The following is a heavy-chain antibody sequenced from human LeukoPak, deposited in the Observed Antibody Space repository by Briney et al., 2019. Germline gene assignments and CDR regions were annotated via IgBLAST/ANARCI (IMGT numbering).Heavy chain of an antibody. J-gene: IGHJ5*02. CDR2: IYYSGST. CDR1: GGSISSYY. Sequence: PSETLSLTCTVSGGSISSYYWSWIRQPPGKGLEWIGYIYYSGSTNYNPSLKSRVTISVDTSKNQFSLKLSSVTAADTAVYYCARQLTTVVNNWFDPWGQGTLVTVSS. D-gene: IGHD4-23*01. V-gene: IGHV4-59*08. CDR3: ARQLTTVVNNWFDP.